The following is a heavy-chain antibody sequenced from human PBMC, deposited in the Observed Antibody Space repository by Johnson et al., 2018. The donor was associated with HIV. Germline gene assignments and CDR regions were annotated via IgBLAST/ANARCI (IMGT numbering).Heavy chain of an antibody. CDR1: GFTFSRNA. Sequence: VQLVESGGGVVQPGRSLRLSCAASGFTFSRNAMSWVRQAPGKGLEWVSAISGSGGSTYYADSVKGRFTISRDNSKNTLYLQMNSLKTEDTAVYYCTTDWRALSSAWYRDAFDIWGQGTTVTVSS. D-gene: IGHD6-19*01. J-gene: IGHJ3*02. CDR3: TTDWRALSSAWYRDAFDI. V-gene: IGHV3-23*04. CDR2: ISGSGGST.